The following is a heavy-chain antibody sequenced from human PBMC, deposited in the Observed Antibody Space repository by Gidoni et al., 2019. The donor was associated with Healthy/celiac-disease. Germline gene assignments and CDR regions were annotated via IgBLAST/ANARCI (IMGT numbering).Heavy chain of an antibody. V-gene: IGHV4-4*07. J-gene: IGHJ4*02. CDR3: AREVVPAALDY. CDR1: GGSISSYY. D-gene: IGHD2-2*01. CDR2: IYTSGGT. Sequence: QVQLQESGPGLVKPSETLSLTGTGSGGSISSYYWSWFRQPAGQGLEWIVRIYTSGGTHYNPSLKIRVPMSVDTSKNQFSLKLSSVTAADTAVYYCAREVVPAALDYWGQGTLVTVSS.